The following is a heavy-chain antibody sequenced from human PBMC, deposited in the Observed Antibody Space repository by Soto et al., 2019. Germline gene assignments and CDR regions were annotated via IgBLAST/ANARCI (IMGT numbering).Heavy chain of an antibody. D-gene: IGHD2-2*01. V-gene: IGHV1-18*01. Sequence: QVQLVQSGAEVKKPGASVKVSCKASGYTFTSYGISWVRQAPGQGLEWMGWISADNGNTNYAQKLQGRVTMTTDTSTSTAYMELKSLTSDDTAVYYCATDCSSTTCYPWNWFDPWGQGTRVTVSS. J-gene: IGHJ5*02. CDR1: GYTFTSYG. CDR2: ISADNGNT. CDR3: ATDCSSTTCYPWNWFDP.